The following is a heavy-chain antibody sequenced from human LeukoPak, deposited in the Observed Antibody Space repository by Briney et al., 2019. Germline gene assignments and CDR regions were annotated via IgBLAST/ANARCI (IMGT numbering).Heavy chain of an antibody. J-gene: IGHJ4*02. CDR3: ARDDDWNYEDY. Sequence: GGSLRLSCAASGFTFSNYWMSWVRQAPGKGLQWVANIKQNGSEKYYVDSVKGRFTISRDNAKKSLYLQMNSLRAEDTAVYYCARDDDWNYEDYWGQGTLVTVSS. V-gene: IGHV3-7*01. D-gene: IGHD1-7*01. CDR2: IKQNGSEK. CDR1: GFTFSNYW.